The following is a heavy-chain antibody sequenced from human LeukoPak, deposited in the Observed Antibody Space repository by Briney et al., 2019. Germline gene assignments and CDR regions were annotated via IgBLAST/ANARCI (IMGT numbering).Heavy chain of an antibody. J-gene: IGHJ4*02. CDR2: IYYSGST. CDR1: GDSISIGGYY. CDR3: ARIDGYNQLYYFDY. D-gene: IGHD5-24*01. Sequence: PSETLSLTCTVSGDSISIGGYYWSWIRQHPGKGLEWIGYIYYSGSTYYNPSLKSRVTISVDTSKNQFSLKLSSVTAADTAVYYCARIDGYNQLYYFDYWGQGTLVTVSS. V-gene: IGHV4-31*03.